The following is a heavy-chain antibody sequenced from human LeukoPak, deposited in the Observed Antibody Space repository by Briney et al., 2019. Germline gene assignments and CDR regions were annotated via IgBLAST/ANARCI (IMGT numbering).Heavy chain of an antibody. J-gene: IGHJ5*02. Sequence: GGSLRLSCAASGFIFSSYPMSWVRQAPGKGLEWIASTGLSSSYIGYADSVKGRFSISRDSGENSVYLQMNSLRAEDTAVYFCARERSYCSGATCSLDLWGQGTLVTVSS. CDR3: ARERSYCSGATCSLDL. CDR2: TGLSSSYI. D-gene: IGHD2-15*01. CDR1: GFIFSSYP. V-gene: IGHV3-21*01.